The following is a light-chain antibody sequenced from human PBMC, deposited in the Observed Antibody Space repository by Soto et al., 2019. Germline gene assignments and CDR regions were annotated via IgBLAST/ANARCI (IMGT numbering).Light chain of an antibody. CDR2: DAS. Sequence: EIVLTQSPATLSLSPGERATLSSRASQSVSSYLAWYQHTPGQAPRLLIYDASNRATGIPARFSGSGSGTDFTLTISSLEPEDFAVYYCQQRTSWPLTFGGGTKVEIK. J-gene: IGKJ4*01. CDR3: QQRTSWPLT. V-gene: IGKV3-11*01. CDR1: QSVSSY.